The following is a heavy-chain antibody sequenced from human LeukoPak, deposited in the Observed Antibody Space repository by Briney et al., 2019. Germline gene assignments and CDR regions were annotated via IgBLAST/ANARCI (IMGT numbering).Heavy chain of an antibody. CDR1: GFXFSSYR. Sequence: PGGSLRLSCAASGFXFSSYRMHWVRQGPGQGLVWVSYINSDGGSTSYADSVKGRFTVSRDNAKKTLYLQMNSLRAEDTAVYYCARSPTYSDYGRYFDYWGQGTLVTVSS. J-gene: IGHJ4*02. CDR2: INSDGGST. D-gene: IGHD4-11*01. CDR3: ARSPTYSDYGRYFDY. V-gene: IGHV3-74*01.